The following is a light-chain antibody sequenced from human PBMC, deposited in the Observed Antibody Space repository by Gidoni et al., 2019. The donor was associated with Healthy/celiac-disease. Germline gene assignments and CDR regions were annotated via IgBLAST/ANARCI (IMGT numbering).Light chain of an antibody. CDR3: QQYYSTPYT. Sequence: DIVMTQPPASLAVSLGERATINGKSSQSVLYSSNNKNDLAWYQQKPGQPPKLLIYWASTRESGVPDRFSGSGSGTDFTLTISSLQSEDVAVYYCQQYYSTPYTFGQGTKLEIK. CDR1: QSVLYSSNNKND. J-gene: IGKJ2*01. V-gene: IGKV4-1*01. CDR2: WAS.